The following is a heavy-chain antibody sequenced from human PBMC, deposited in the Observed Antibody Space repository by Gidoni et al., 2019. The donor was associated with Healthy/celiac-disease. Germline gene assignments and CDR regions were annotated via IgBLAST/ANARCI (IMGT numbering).Heavy chain of an antibody. V-gene: IGHV1-46*01. D-gene: IGHD6-13*01. CDR1: GYTFTRYY. CDR2: IKPSGGST. J-gene: IGHJ4*02. CDR3: ARSGGPRYEQQLAYFDY. Sequence: QVQLVQSGAEVKKPGASVQVSCTASGYTFTRYYMHWVRQAPGQGLDRMEIIKPSGGSTSYAQKFQGRVTMTRDTSTSTVYMELSSLRSEDTAVYYCARSGGPRYEQQLAYFDYWGQGTLVTVSS.